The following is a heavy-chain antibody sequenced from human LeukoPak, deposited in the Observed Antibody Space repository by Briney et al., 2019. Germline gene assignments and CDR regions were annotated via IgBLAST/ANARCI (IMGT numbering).Heavy chain of an antibody. CDR3: PALDLDL. CDR1: GGSISSGGYS. V-gene: IGHV4-30-2*01. D-gene: IGHD3-3*01. CDR2: IYHSGST. J-gene: IGHJ2*01. Sequence: SQTLSLTCAVSGGSISSGGYSWSWIRQPPGKGLEWIGYIYHSGSTYYNPSLKSRVTISVDTSKNQFSLKLSSVTAADTAVYYCPALDLDLWGRGTLVTVSS.